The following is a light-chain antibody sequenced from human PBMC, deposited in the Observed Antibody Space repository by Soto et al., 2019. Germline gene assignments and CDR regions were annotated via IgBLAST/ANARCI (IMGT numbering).Light chain of an antibody. CDR3: QKYNSAPPNT. CDR2: AAS. V-gene: IGKV1-27*01. J-gene: IGKJ4*01. CDR1: QGIRNY. Sequence: DIQMTQSPSSLSASVGDRVTITCRASQGIRNYLAWFQQKPGKVPKLLIYAASTLQSGVPSRFSGSGSVTDFTLTISSLQPEDVATYYCQKYNSAPPNTFGGGTKVEIK.